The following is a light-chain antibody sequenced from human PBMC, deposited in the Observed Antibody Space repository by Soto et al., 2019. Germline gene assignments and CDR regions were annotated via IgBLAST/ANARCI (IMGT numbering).Light chain of an antibody. CDR1: QSLSTDY. Sequence: DIVLTQSPGTLSLSPGDRATLSCWASQSLSTDYVPWYQQNPGPPPRLLIYGASSRAAGIPGRFSGSGSGTDFTLTISRLEHEDFAVYYWQQYGSSPSTFGQGTKLEIK. V-gene: IGKV3-20*01. CDR2: GAS. CDR3: QQYGSSPST. J-gene: IGKJ2*01.